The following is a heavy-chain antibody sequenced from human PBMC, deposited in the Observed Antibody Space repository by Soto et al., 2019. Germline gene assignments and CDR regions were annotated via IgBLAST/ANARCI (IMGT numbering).Heavy chain of an antibody. CDR1: GFTFSSYA. J-gene: IGHJ4*02. Sequence: EVQLLESGGGLVQPGGSLRLSCAASGFTFSSYAMSWVRQAPGKGLEWVSAISGSGGSTYYADSVKGRFTISRDNSKNPLYMQMNSLRAEDTAVYYCAKDSLRYQPLRFYYFDYWGQGTLVTVSS. CDR2: ISGSGGST. D-gene: IGHD2-2*01. V-gene: IGHV3-23*01. CDR3: AKDSLRYQPLRFYYFDY.